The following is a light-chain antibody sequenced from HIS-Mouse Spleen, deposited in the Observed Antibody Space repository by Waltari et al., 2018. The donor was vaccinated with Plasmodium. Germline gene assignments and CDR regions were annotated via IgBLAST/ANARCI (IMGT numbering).Light chain of an antibody. CDR3: YSAADNNLV. CDR2: KDS. Sequence: SYELTQPSPVSVSPGQTARITCSGDVLAKTYARWFQQKPGQAPVRVIYKDSERPSGIPERFSGSSSGTTVTLTISGAQVEDEADYYCYSAADNNLVFGGGTKLTVL. CDR1: VLAKTY. J-gene: IGLJ3*02. V-gene: IGLV3-27*01.